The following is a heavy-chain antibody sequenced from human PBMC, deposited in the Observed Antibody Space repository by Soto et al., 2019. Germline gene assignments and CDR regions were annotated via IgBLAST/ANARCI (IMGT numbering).Heavy chain of an antibody. V-gene: IGHV1-2*02. CDR1: RYIFTAYF. CDR2: INPNNGAT. D-gene: IGHD1-1*01. J-gene: IGHJ5*02. Sequence: QVQLVQSGAEVKKPGASVKVSCKAPRYIFTAYFMHWVRQAPGQGLERMGCINPNNGATHYGLSFQGRVTMTRDTSISTAYMALSSLRSDDTAVYYCASHDPGARFDPLGQGTLVIVSS. CDR3: ASHDPGARFDP.